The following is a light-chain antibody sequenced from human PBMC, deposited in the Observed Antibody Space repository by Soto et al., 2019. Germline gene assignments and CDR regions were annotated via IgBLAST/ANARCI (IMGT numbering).Light chain of an antibody. CDR3: QQSDSTPYT. CDR2: AAS. V-gene: IGKV1-39*01. CDR1: QSISSY. Sequence: DIQMTQSPSSLSASVGDRVTITCRASQSISSYLNRYQQKPVKAPKLLIYAASSLQSGVPSRFSGSGSGTDVTLTSSSLQPDDFATYYCQQSDSTPYTLGQGTQLEIK. J-gene: IGKJ2*01.